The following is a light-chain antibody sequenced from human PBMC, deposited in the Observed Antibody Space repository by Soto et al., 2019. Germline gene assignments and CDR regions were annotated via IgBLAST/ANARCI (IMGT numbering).Light chain of an antibody. J-gene: IGKJ1*01. CDR2: KAS. CDR1: QSISVW. CDR3: QQYNSYSPT. V-gene: IGKV1-5*03. Sequence: DIQMTQSPYTLTASVGDRVTITCRASQSISVWLAWYQQKAGKAPNLLIYKASRLESVVPSRFSGSGSETEFTLTISGLQPGDSATYYCQQYNSYSPTFGRGTKVDIK.